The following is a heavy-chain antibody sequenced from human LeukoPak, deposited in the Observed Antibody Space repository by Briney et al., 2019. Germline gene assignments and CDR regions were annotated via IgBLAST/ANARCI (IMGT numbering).Heavy chain of an antibody. J-gene: IGHJ3*02. CDR1: GFTFSSYW. CDR3: ARDLRGLTNPYAFDI. Sequence: LGGSLRLSCAASGFTFSSYWMSWVRQAPGKGLEWVANIKQDGSEKYYVDSVKGRFTISRDNAKNSLYLQMNSLRAEDTAVYYCARDLRGLTNPYAFDIWGQGTMVTVSS. V-gene: IGHV3-7*03. CDR2: IKQDGSEK.